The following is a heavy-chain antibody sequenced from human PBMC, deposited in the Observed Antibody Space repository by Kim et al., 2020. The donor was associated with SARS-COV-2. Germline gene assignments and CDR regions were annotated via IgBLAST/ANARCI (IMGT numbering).Heavy chain of an antibody. D-gene: IGHD2-2*01. CDR1: GFRFNEYA. CDR2: ISAGGDNT. J-gene: IGHJ6*02. Sequence: GGSLRLSCAASGFRFNEYAMNWVRQAPGKGLEWVALISAGGDNTYYAGSVRGRFTISRDKNRRTLYLEMNSLRTEDTAFYYCAKVVCSSTTCPYFYDYCMDVWCQGTAVIVSS. V-gene: IGHV3-43*02. CDR3: AKVVCSSTTCPYFYDYCMDV.